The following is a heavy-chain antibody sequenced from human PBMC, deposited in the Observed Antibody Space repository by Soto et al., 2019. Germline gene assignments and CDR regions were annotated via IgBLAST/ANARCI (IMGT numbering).Heavy chain of an antibody. CDR1: GFIFTNAW. CDR3: ISQVTISGVPFIY. V-gene: IGHV3-15*07. D-gene: IGHD3-3*01. J-gene: IGHJ4*02. CDR2: IKSETDGGTT. Sequence: EVQVVESGGGFVEPGGSLRLSCAASGFIFTNAWLTWVRQAPGKGLEWVGRIKSETDGGTTAFAAPVKDRFTMSRDDAENTVSLQMNSLKSEDAAMYYCISQVTISGVPFIYWGQGILVTVSS.